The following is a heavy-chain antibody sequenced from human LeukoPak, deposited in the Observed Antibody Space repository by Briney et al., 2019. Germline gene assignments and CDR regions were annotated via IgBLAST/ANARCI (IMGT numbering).Heavy chain of an antibody. CDR3: AKDFRGYFWYFDL. Sequence: GGSLRLSCAASGFTFSSYAMSWVRQAPGKGLEWVSAISGSGGSTYYADSVKGRFTISRANSKNTLYLQMNSLRAEDTAVYYCAKDFRGYFWYFDLWGRGTLVTVSS. CDR2: ISGSGGST. V-gene: IGHV3-23*01. D-gene: IGHD3-22*01. CDR1: GFTFSSYA. J-gene: IGHJ2*01.